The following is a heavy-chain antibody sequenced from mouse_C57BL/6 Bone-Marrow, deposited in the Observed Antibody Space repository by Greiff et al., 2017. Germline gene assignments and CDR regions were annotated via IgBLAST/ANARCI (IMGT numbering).Heavy chain of an antibody. D-gene: IGHD1-1*01. CDR3: ARRYYYGSSPYYFDY. CDR2: IDPANGNT. J-gene: IGHJ2*01. Sequence: VQLQQSVAELVRPGASVKLSCTASGFNIKNTYMHWVKQRPEQGLEWIGRIDPANGNTKYAPKFQGKATITAVTSSNTAYLQLSSLTSEDTAIYYCARRYYYGSSPYYFDYWGQGTTLTVSS. V-gene: IGHV14-3*01. CDR1: GFNIKNTY.